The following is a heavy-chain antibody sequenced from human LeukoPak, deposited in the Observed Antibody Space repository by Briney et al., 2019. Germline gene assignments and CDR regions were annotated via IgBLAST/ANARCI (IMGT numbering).Heavy chain of an antibody. V-gene: IGHV3-66*01. D-gene: IGHD1-26*01. J-gene: IGHJ3*02. CDR1: GFTVSSNY. CDR3: ARGRGARPFDI. CDR2: IYSGGST. Sequence: GGSLRLSCAASGFTVSSNYMNWVRQAPGKGLEWVSVIYSGGSTYYADSVKGRFTISRDNSKNTLYLQMNSLRAEDTAVYYCARGRGARPFDIWGQGTMVTVSS.